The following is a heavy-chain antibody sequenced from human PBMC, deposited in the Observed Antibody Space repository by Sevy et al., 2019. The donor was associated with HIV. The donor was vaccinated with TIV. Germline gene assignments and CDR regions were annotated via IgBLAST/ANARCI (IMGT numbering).Heavy chain of an antibody. CDR3: ARLRWDLVVVPGATPGCYFDQ. CDR2: VSTSGST. V-gene: IGHV4-4*08. CDR1: GDSINTYY. Sequence: SETLSITCTVSGDSINTYYWSWIRQPPGKGLEWIGYVSTSGSTNYNPSLKSRGTISLDTSRNQVSLKVTSVTAADAAVYYCARLRWDLVVVPGATPGCYFDQWGQGTLVTVSS. J-gene: IGHJ4*02. D-gene: IGHD2-2*01.